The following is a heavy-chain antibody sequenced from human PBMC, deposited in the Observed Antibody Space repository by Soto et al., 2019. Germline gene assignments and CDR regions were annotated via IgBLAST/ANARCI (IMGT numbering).Heavy chain of an antibody. V-gene: IGHV4-59*01. Sequence: XEILSLTCTVAGCSISSYYWSWIRQPPGKGLEWIGYIYYSGSTNHNPSLKSRVTISVDTAKNQFSLKLSSVTAADTAVYYCAGGDFGGHMDVWGQGTTVTVSS. J-gene: IGHJ6*02. CDR2: IYYSGST. D-gene: IGHD4-17*01. CDR1: GCSISSYY. CDR3: AGGDFGGHMDV.